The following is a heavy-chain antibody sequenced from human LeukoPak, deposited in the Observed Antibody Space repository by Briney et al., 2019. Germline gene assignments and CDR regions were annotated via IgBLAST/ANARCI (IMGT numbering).Heavy chain of an antibody. Sequence: GGSLRLSCVASGFSFSNYAMSWVRQAPGKGLEWVSYISSSSSTIYYADSVKGRFTISRDNAKNSLYLQMNSLRDEDTAVYYCARGPRDYSNYFDYWGQGTLVTVSS. CDR2: ISSSSSTI. D-gene: IGHD4-11*01. J-gene: IGHJ4*02. CDR1: GFSFSNYA. V-gene: IGHV3-48*02. CDR3: ARGPRDYSNYFDY.